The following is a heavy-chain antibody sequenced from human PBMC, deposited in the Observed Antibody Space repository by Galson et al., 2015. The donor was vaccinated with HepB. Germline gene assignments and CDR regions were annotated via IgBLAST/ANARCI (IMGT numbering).Heavy chain of an antibody. Sequence: SLRLSCAASGFTFSSYWMSWVRQAPGKGLEWVANIEQDGSEKYYVDSVKGRFTISRDNAKNSLYLQMNSLRAEDTAVYYCARGTCGGDCSFDYWGQGTLVTVSS. CDR3: ARGTCGGDCSFDY. V-gene: IGHV3-7*03. CDR2: IEQDGSEK. D-gene: IGHD2-21*02. J-gene: IGHJ4*02. CDR1: GFTFSSYW.